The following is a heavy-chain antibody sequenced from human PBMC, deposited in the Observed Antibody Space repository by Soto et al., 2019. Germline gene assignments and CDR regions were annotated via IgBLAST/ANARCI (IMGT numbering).Heavy chain of an antibody. CDR1: GGSISSYY. Sequence: SETLSLTCTVSGGSISSYYWSWIRQPPGKGLEWIGYIYYSGSTNYNPSLKSRVTISVDTSKNQFSLKLSSVTAADTAVYYCARHSDPTYYYDSSGRNQIPQDAFDIWGQGTMVTVSS. CDR2: IYYSGST. V-gene: IGHV4-59*08. CDR3: ARHSDPTYYYDSSGRNQIPQDAFDI. D-gene: IGHD3-22*01. J-gene: IGHJ3*02.